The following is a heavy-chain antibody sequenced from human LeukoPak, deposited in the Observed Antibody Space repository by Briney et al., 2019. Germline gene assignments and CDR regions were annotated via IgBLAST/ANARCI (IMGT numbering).Heavy chain of an antibody. D-gene: IGHD1-26*01. CDR1: GFTFSSYA. V-gene: IGHV3-64*02. CDR3: TRDGGSFCDFDY. Sequence: GGSLRLSCAASGFTFSSYAMSWVRQAPGKGLEYVSVINTDGRITYYADSVKGRFTISRDNSKNTVYLQMDSLRGEDMAVYYCTRDGGSFCDFDYWGQGALVTVSS. J-gene: IGHJ4*02. CDR2: INTDGRIT.